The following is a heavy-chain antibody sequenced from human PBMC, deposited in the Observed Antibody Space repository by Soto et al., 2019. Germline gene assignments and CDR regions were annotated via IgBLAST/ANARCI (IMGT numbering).Heavy chain of an antibody. CDR1: GFTFSSYA. Sequence: GGSLRLSCAASGFTFSSYAMHWVRQAPGKGLEWVAVISYDGSNKYYADSVKGRFTISRDNSKNTLYLQMNSLRAEDTAVYYCARDPDSTVGFGVSYFDYWGQGTLVTVSS. CDR2: ISYDGSNK. CDR3: ARDPDSTVGFGVSYFDY. D-gene: IGHD3-3*01. V-gene: IGHV3-30-3*01. J-gene: IGHJ4*02.